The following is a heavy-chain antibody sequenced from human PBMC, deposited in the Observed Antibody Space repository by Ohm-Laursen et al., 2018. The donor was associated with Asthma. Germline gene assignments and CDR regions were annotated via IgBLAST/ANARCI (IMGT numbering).Heavy chain of an antibody. CDR2: VSYDGSNK. J-gene: IGHJ3*02. D-gene: IGHD4-17*01. V-gene: IGHV3-30*03. CDR3: ARGLHDYGDSDAFDI. Sequence: SLRLSCSASGFAFSNYGMHWVRQAPGKGLEWVALVSYDGSNKYYADSVKGRFTISRDNSKNTLYLQMNSLRAEDTAVYYCARGLHDYGDSDAFDIWGQGTMVTVSS. CDR1: GFAFSNYG.